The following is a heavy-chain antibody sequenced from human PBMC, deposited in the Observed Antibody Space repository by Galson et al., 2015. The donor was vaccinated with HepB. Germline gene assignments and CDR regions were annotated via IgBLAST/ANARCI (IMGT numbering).Heavy chain of an antibody. CDR3: AKTSYCDGGPCFSGYLDS. Sequence: SLRLSCAAPGITFSTYVMSWVRQAPGKGLEWVPSIVGSGESTFYADSVKGRFTISRDNSRNTLYLQMNRLRADDTAIYYCAKTSYCDGGPCFSGYLDSWGQGTLVAVSS. V-gene: IGHV3-23*01. CDR2: IVGSGEST. CDR1: GITFSTYV. D-gene: IGHD2-21*01. J-gene: IGHJ4*02.